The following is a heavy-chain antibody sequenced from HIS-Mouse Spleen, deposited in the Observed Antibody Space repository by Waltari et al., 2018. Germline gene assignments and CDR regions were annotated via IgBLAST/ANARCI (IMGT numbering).Heavy chain of an antibody. CDR2: ISSISSYI. CDR3: ARSPGIAAAGTDY. D-gene: IGHD6-13*01. Sequence: EVQLVESGGGLVKPGGSLRLSCAASGFTFSSYSMNWVRQGPGKGREWVSTISSISSYIYYADSVKGRFNISRDNAKNSLYLQMNSLRAEDTAVYYCARSPGIAAAGTDYWGQGTLVTVSS. CDR1: GFTFSSYS. V-gene: IGHV3-21*01. J-gene: IGHJ4*02.